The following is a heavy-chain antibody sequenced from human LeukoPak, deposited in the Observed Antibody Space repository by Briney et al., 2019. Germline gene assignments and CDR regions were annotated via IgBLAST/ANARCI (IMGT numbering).Heavy chain of an antibody. CDR3: AGRARPVAVFDY. V-gene: IGHV4-59*01. Sequence: SETLSLTCTVSGGSISSYYWSWIRQPPGKGLEWIGYIYYSGSTNYNPSLKSRVTISVDTSKNQFSLKLSSVTAADTAVYYCAGRARPVAVFDYWGQGTLVTVSS. J-gene: IGHJ4*02. CDR2: IYYSGST. D-gene: IGHD6-19*01. CDR1: GGSISSYY.